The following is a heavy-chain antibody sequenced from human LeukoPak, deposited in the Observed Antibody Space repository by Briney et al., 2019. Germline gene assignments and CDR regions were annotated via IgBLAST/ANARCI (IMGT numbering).Heavy chain of an antibody. V-gene: IGHV1-24*01. CDR3: ATDRALEWALRAFDI. CDR2: FDPEDGET. CDR1: GYTLTELS. Sequence: GASVKVSCKVSGYTLTELSMHWVRQAPGKGLEWMEGFDPEDGETIYAQKFQGRVTMTEDTSTDTAYMELSSLRSEDTAVYYCATDRALEWALRAFDIWGQGTMVTVSS. J-gene: IGHJ3*02. D-gene: IGHD3-3*01.